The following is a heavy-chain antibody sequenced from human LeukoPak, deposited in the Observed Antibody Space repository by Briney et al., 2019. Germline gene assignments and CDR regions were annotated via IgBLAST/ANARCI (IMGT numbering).Heavy chain of an antibody. V-gene: IGHV4-4*07. J-gene: IGHJ6*03. CDR3: ARVLRDYYYYYMDV. CDR2: IYTSGST. CDR1: GGSISSYY. Sequence: SETLSLTCTVSGGSISSYYWSWIRQPAGKGLEGIGRIYTSGSTNYNPSLKSRVTMSVDTSKNQFSLKLSSVTAADTAVYYCARVLRDYYYYYMDVWGKGTTVTVSS. D-gene: IGHD2/OR15-2a*01.